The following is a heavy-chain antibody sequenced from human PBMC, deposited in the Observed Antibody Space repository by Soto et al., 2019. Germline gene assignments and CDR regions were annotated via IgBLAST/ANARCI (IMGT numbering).Heavy chain of an antibody. CDR2: ISGTGGTT. V-gene: IGHV3-23*01. CDR1: GFTFSSYA. Sequence: EVQLLESGGGLVQPGRSLRLSCAASGFTFSSYAMSWFRQAPAKGLEWVSAISGTGGTTYYADSVKGRYTLSRDNSRNTLLPQMNSRRAEDTAIYYCAKFFVETGGSSGWPWSFHFWCQGTLVTVSS. CDR3: AKFFVETGGSSGWPWSFHF. J-gene: IGHJ4*02. D-gene: IGHD6-25*01.